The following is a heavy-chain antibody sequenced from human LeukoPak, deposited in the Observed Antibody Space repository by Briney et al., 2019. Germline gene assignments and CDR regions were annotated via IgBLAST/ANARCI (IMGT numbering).Heavy chain of an antibody. J-gene: IGHJ3*02. Sequence: PSETLSLTCTVSGGSISSYYWSWIRQPAGKGLEWIGRIYTSGSTNYNPSLKSRVTMSVDTSTNQFSLKLSSVTAADTAVYYCASVGSGSYFGAFDIWGQGTMVTVSS. V-gene: IGHV4-4*07. D-gene: IGHD1-26*01. CDR2: IYTSGST. CDR1: GGSISSYY. CDR3: ASVGSGSYFGAFDI.